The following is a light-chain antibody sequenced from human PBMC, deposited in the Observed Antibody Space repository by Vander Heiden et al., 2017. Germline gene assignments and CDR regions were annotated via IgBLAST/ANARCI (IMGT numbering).Light chain of an antibody. CDR3: QQAKSGRWT. V-gene: IGKV1-12*01. CDR1: QGIGTW. Sequence: DIQMTQSPSSVSASVGGRVTITCRASQGIGTWLVWYQPTNGKAPKVLSYAASSLQSGGPSRSRGSGSGTDSTRTISSLQPEDCATYYCQQAKSGRWTFGQGTQVEF. CDR2: AAS. J-gene: IGKJ1*01.